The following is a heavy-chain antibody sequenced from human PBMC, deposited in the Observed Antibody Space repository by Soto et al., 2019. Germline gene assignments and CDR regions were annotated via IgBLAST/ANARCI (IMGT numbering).Heavy chain of an antibody. CDR3: ARGGAMGVDY. Sequence: PGGSLRLSCTASGFTSNTHWMHWVRQAPGKGLVWVSRIYFDGITTNYADSVKGRLTVSRDNGKNTVYLPVNTLRDEDTAVYYCARGGAMGVDYWGQGTLVTVSS. J-gene: IGHJ4*02. CDR1: GFTSNTHW. V-gene: IGHV3-74*01. D-gene: IGHD1-26*01. CDR2: IYFDGITT.